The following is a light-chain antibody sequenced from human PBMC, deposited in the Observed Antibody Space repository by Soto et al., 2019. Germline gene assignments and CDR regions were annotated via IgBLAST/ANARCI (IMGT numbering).Light chain of an antibody. V-gene: IGKV3-11*01. J-gene: IGKJ4*01. Sequence: EIVMTQSPATLSVSPGERATLSCRASQSVSINLAWYQQKLGQAPRLLIYDASNRATGIPARFSGSGSGTDFTLTISSLEPEDFAVYYCQQRSNWPLTFGGGTKVDI. CDR1: QSVSIN. CDR2: DAS. CDR3: QQRSNWPLT.